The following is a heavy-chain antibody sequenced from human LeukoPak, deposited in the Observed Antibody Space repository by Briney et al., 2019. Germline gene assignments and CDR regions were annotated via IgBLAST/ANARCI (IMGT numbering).Heavy chain of an antibody. CDR3: ARTYYYGSGSNDY. J-gene: IGHJ4*02. V-gene: IGHV3-21*01. Sequence: GGSLRLPCAASGFAFSSYTMNWVRQAPGKGLEWVSSISGSTNYIYFADSVKGRFTISRDNAKNSLYLQMNSLRAEDTAVYYCARTYYYGSGSNDYWGQGTLVTVSS. D-gene: IGHD3-10*01. CDR1: GFAFSSYT. CDR2: ISGSTNYI.